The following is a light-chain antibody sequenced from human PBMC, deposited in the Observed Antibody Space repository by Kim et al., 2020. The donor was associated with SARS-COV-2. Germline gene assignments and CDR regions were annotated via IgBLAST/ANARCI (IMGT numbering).Light chain of an antibody. CDR2: GAS. CDR1: QSVSSN. V-gene: IGKV3-15*01. CDR3: QQYNNWPPEYT. Sequence: EIVMTQSPTTLSVSPGERATLSCRASQSVSSNLAWYQQKRGQSPRLLIYGASTRATGIPARFSGSGSGTEFTLTISSLQSEDFAVYYCQQYNNWPPEYTFGQGTKLEI. J-gene: IGKJ2*01.